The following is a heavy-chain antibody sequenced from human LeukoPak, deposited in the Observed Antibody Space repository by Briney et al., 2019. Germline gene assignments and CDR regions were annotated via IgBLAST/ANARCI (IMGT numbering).Heavy chain of an antibody. D-gene: IGHD4-23*01. J-gene: IGHJ4*02. CDR1: GYTFNSYY. CDR3: ARDWAYDDYGGTIFDY. Sequence: ASVKVSCKASGYTFNSYYMHWVRQAPGQGLEWMGIINPSGGSTSYAQKFQGRVTMTRDMSTSTVYMELSSLRSEDTAVYYCARDWAYDDYGGTIFDYWGQGTLVTVSS. V-gene: IGHV1-46*02. CDR2: INPSGGST.